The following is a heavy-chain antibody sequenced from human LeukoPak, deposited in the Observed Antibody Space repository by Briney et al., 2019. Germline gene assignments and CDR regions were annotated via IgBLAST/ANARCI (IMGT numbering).Heavy chain of an antibody. J-gene: IGHJ4*02. CDR2: ISSSGSTI. CDR1: GITFSSYA. D-gene: IGHD6-6*01. CDR3: ARDLEYTTSSGDY. V-gene: IGHV3-48*03. Sequence: GGSLRLSCAASGITFSSYAMSWVSQAPGKGLEWVSYISSSGSTIFYADSVKGRFTISRDNAKNSLYLQMNSLRAEDTAVYYCARDLEYTTSSGDYWGQGTLVIVSS.